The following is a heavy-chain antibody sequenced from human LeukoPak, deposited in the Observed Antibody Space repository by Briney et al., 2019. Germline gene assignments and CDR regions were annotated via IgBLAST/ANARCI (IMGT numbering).Heavy chain of an antibody. CDR3: TRDGYDCSGGSCLQAFDI. D-gene: IGHD2-15*01. V-gene: IGHV3-74*01. J-gene: IGHJ3*02. Sequence: GGSLRLSCAASGFTFSSYWMHWIRHAPGKGLVWVSRIKRDGSSPAYADSVKGRFTISRDNAKNSLYLQMNSLRAEDTAVYYCTRDGYDCSGGSCLQAFDIWGQGTMVTVSS. CDR1: GFTFSSYW. CDR2: IKRDGSSP.